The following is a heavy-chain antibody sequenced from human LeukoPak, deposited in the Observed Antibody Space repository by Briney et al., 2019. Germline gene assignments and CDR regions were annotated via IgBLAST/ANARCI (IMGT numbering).Heavy chain of an antibody. J-gene: IGHJ4*02. CDR2: IKQDGSEK. CDR1: GFTFSSYW. CDR3: VGPEYYGSGSRLFDY. D-gene: IGHD3-10*01. V-gene: IGHV3-7*01. Sequence: GGSLRLSCAASGFTFSSYWMSWVRRAPGKGLEWVANIKQDGSEKYYVDSVKGRFTISRDNAKNSLYLQMNSLRDEDTAVYYCVGPEYYGSGSRLFDYWGQGTLVTVSS.